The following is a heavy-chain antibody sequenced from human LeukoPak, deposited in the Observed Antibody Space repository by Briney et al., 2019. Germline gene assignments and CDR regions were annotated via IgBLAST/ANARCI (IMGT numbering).Heavy chain of an antibody. CDR3: AREQFAYYYGSGSYSFDY. CDR2: IIPIFGTA. J-gene: IGHJ4*02. D-gene: IGHD3-10*01. Sequence: VASVKVSCKASGGTISSYAISWVRQAPGQGLEWMGGIIPIFGTANYAQKFQGRVTITADESTSTAYMELSSLRSEDTAVYYCAREQFAYYYGSGSYSFDYWGQGTLVTVSS. V-gene: IGHV1-69*13. CDR1: GGTISSYA.